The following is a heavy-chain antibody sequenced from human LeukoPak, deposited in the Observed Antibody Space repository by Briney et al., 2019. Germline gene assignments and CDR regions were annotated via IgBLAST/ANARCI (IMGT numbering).Heavy chain of an antibody. V-gene: IGHV4-34*01. J-gene: IGHJ4*02. Sequence: PSETLSLTCTVDGGSFSDYCWSWIRQSPGKGLEWIGEINPSGSLNYNPSLKSRVTISVDTSKKQFALKLTSVTAADTAVYYCTRGKPETVFDSWGQGTLVSVSS. D-gene: IGHD2-21*02. CDR1: GGSFSDYC. CDR3: TRGKPETVFDS. CDR2: INPSGSL.